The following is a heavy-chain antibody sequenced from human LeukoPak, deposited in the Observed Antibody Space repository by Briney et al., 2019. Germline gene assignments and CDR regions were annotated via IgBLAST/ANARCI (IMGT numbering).Heavy chain of an antibody. CDR1: GFTFSSYG. Sequence: GGSLRLSCAASGFTFSSYGMHWVRQAPGKGLEWVAFIRYDGSNKYYADSVKGRFTISRDNSKNTLYLQMNSLRAEDTAVYYCARPFYDSSGTPDYWGQGTLVTVSS. V-gene: IGHV3-30*02. CDR3: ARPFYDSSGTPDY. CDR2: IRYDGSNK. D-gene: IGHD3-22*01. J-gene: IGHJ4*02.